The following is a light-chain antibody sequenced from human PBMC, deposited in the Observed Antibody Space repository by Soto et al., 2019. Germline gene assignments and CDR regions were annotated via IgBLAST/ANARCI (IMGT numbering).Light chain of an antibody. CDR2: EVS. CDR3: SSYTSSSTLV. CDR1: SSDVGGYNS. Sequence: QSALAQPASVSGSPGQTIPISCTGTSSDVGGYNSVSWYQQHPGKAPILMIYEVSNRPSGLFNRFSCSKSGNTDSLTISGLQAEDEADYYCSSYTSSSTLVFGTGTKVTVL. J-gene: IGLJ1*01. V-gene: IGLV2-14*01.